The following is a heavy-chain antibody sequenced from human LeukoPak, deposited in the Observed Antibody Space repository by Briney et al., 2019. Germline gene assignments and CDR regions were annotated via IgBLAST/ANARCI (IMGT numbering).Heavy chain of an antibody. D-gene: IGHD5-18*01. V-gene: IGHV3-43*02. CDR3: AKPGSTWGYSYGPKSAHFDY. J-gene: IGHJ4*02. Sequence: GGSLRLSCAASGFTFDDYAMHWVRQAPGKGLEWVSLISGDGGSTYYADSVKGRFTISRDNSKNTLYLQMNSLRAEDTAVYYCAKPGSTWGYSYGPKSAHFDYWGQGTLVTVSS. CDR2: ISGDGGST. CDR1: GFTFDDYA.